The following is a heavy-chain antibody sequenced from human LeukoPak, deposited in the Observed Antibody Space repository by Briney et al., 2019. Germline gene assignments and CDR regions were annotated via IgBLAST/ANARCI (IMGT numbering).Heavy chain of an antibody. CDR3: AKSNYYGSERDAFDI. J-gene: IGHJ3*02. D-gene: IGHD3-10*01. CDR2: ISGSGGST. V-gene: IGHV3-23*01. CDR1: GFTFSSYA. Sequence: PGGSLRLSCAASGFTFSSYAMSWVRQAPGKGLEWVSAISGSGGSTYYADSVKGRFTISRDNSKNTPYLQMNSLRAEDTAVYYCAKSNYYGSERDAFDIWGQGTMVTVSS.